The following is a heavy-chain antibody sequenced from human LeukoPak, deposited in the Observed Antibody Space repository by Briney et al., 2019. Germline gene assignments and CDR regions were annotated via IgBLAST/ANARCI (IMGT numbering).Heavy chain of an antibody. CDR1: GGSINTYY. V-gene: IGHV4-4*07. J-gene: IGHJ4*02. CDR2: IHSSGST. CDR3: ARDNDFFDY. Sequence: SETLSLTCSVSGGSINTYYWSCIRQPAGKGLEWIGRIHSSGSTHYNPSLKSRVTMSLDTSKNQFTLKLTSVTAADTAVYYCARDNDFFDYWGQGTLVTVSS.